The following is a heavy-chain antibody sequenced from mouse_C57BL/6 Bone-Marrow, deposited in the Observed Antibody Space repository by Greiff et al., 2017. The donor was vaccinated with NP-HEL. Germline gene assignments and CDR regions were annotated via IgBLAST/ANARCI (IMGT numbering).Heavy chain of an antibody. D-gene: IGHD1-1*01. V-gene: IGHV1-54*01. J-gene: IGHJ2*01. Sequence: QVQLQQSGAELVRPGTSVKVSCKASGYAFTNYLIEWVKQRPGQGLEWIGVINPGSGGTNYNEKFKGKATLTADKSSSTAYMQLSSLTSEDSAVYFCARPHYYGRNYFDYWGQGTTLTASS. CDR3: ARPHYYGRNYFDY. CDR2: INPGSGGT. CDR1: GYAFTNYL.